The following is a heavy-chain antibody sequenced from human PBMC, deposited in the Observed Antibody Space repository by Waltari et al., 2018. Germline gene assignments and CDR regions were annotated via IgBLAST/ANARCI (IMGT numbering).Heavy chain of an antibody. CDR2: IYYSGST. Sequence: QLQLQESGPGLVKPSETLSLTCTVSGGSISSSSYYWGWILQPPGKGLEWIGSIYYSGSTYYHPALKSRVTIAVDTSKNQFSLKLSSVPAADTGVYYCARLGGLTDLIDAFDIWGQGTMVTVSS. D-gene: IGHD3-16*01. J-gene: IGHJ3*02. CDR1: GGSISSSSYY. V-gene: IGHV4-39*07. CDR3: ARLGGLTDLIDAFDI.